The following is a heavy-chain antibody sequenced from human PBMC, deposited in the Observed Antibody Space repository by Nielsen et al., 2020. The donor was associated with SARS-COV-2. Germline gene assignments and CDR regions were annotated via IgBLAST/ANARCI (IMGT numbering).Heavy chain of an antibody. CDR2: ISYDGSNK. D-gene: IGHD4-17*01. CDR3: ASFYGDYEGVDY. J-gene: IGHJ4*02. V-gene: IGHV3-33*05. Sequence: GESLKISCAASGFTFSSYGMHWVRQAPGKGLEWVAVISYDGSNKYYADSVKGRFTISRDNSKNTLYLQMNSLRAEDTALYHCASFYGDYEGVDYWGQATLVTVSS. CDR1: GFTFSSYG.